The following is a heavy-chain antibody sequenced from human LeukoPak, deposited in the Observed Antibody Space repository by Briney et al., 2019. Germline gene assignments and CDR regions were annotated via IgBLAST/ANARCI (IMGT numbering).Heavy chain of an antibody. CDR3: AKDKFGILGSPFDY. D-gene: IGHD3-16*01. J-gene: IGHJ4*02. CDR2: IYSGGGT. V-gene: IGHV3-66*01. CDR1: GFTVSSNY. Sequence: GESLRLSCAASGFTVSSNYMSWVRQAPGKGLEWVSVIYSGGGTYYADSVKGRFTISRDNSKNTLYLQMNSLRAEDTAVYYCAKDKFGILGSPFDYWGQGTLVTVSS.